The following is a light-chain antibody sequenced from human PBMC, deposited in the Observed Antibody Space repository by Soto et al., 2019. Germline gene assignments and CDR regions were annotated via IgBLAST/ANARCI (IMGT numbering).Light chain of an antibody. Sequence: DIQMTQSPSFVSASVGDTVTIACRASQDIKTRLGWYQQRPGKAPKLLIYSASALPGGAPTRFSGGGSGTDFTLTISTLQPEDFAIYFCQQANSFPPTFGGGTKVDMK. CDR3: QQANSFPPT. V-gene: IGKV1-12*01. CDR1: QDIKTR. CDR2: SAS. J-gene: IGKJ4*01.